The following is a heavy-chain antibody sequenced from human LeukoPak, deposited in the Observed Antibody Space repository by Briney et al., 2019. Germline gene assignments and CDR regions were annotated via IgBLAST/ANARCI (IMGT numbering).Heavy chain of an antibody. CDR1: GFTFSSYA. D-gene: IGHD5-18*01. J-gene: IGHJ4*02. CDR2: ISGSGGST. CDR3: AKALERYGYYYFDY. V-gene: IGHV3-23*01. Sequence: GGSLRLSCAASGFTFSSYAMSWVRQAPGKGLEWVSAISGSGGSTYYADSVKGRFTISRDNAKNSLYLQMNSLRAEDTALYYCAKALERYGYYYFDYWGQGTLVTVSS.